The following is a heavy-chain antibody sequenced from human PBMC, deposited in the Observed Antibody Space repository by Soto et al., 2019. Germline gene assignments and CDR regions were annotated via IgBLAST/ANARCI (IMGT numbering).Heavy chain of an antibody. D-gene: IGHD5-18*01. Sequence: QVQLVQSGAEVKKPGASVKVSCKASGYTFTSYDINWMRQATGQGLEWMGGMNPNGGNTGYPQKFEGRVTMTRNTSRSTAYMELSSLRSEDTAVYYCAREGGCSYGFDYWGQGTRVTVSS. CDR2: MNPNGGNT. CDR3: AREGGCSYGFDY. CDR1: GYTFTSYD. V-gene: IGHV1-8*01. J-gene: IGHJ4*02.